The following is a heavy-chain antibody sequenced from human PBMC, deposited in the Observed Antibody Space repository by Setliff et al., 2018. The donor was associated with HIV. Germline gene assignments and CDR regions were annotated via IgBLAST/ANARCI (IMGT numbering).Heavy chain of an antibody. CDR2: INPNSGGT. CDR3: ARATTYYYDSSGYYYPEYFQH. Sequence: ASVKVSCKASGYTFNNYGISWVRQAPGQGLEWMGRINPNSGGTNYAQKFQGRVTMTRDTSISTAYMELSRLRSDDTAVYYCARATTYYYDSSGYYYPEYFQHWGQGTLVTVSS. J-gene: IGHJ1*01. D-gene: IGHD3-22*01. V-gene: IGHV1-2*06. CDR1: GYTFNNYG.